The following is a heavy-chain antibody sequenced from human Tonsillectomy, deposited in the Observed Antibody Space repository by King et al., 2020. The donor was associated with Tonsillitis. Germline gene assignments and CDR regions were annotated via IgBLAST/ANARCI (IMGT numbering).Heavy chain of an antibody. CDR2: IYHSGST. V-gene: IGHV4-38-2*02. CDR3: ARDREGFDY. J-gene: IGHJ4*02. Sequence: QLQESGPGLVKPSETLSLTCTVSGYSISSGYYWGWIRQPPGKGLEWIGNIYHSGSTYYNPSLKSRVTISVDTSKNQFSLKLSSVTAADTAVYYCARDREGFDYWGQGTLVTVSS. CDR1: GYSISSGYY. D-gene: IGHD1-26*01.